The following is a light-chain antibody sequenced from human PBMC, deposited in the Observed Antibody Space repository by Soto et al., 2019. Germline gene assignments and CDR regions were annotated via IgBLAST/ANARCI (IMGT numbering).Light chain of an antibody. CDR2: DAS. CDR3: QQRSNWLT. V-gene: IGKV3-11*01. Sequence: EIVLTQSPATLSLSPGERATLSCRASQSVSSYLAWYQQKPGQAPRPIIYDASNRATGIPARFSGSGSGTAFTLTISSLEPEDFAVYYCQQRSNWLTFGGGTKVEIK. CDR1: QSVSSY. J-gene: IGKJ4*01.